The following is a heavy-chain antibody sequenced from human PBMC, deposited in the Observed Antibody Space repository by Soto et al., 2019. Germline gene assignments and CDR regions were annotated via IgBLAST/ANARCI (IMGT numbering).Heavy chain of an antibody. V-gene: IGHV5-51*01. CDR1: GYSFTTYW. CDR2: IYPGDSDT. CDR3: ARTNNFYGSGSYVDAFDI. Sequence: GESLKISCKGSGYSFTTYWIGWVRQMPGKGLEWMGIIYPGDSDTRYSPSFQGQVTISADKSISTAYLRWSSLKASDTAMYFCARTNNFYGSGSYVDAFDIWGQGTMVTVS. D-gene: IGHD3-10*01. J-gene: IGHJ3*02.